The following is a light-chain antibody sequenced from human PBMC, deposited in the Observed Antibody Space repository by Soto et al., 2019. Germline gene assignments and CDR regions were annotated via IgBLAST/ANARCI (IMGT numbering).Light chain of an antibody. V-gene: IGLV2-11*01. J-gene: IGLJ1*01. CDR3: CSYAGNSYV. CDR1: SSDVGGYNY. CDR2: DVS. Sequence: QSSLTQPRSVSGSPGQSVTISCTGTSSDVGGYNYVSWYQQHPGKAPKLMIYDVSKWPSGVPDRFSGSKSGNTASLTISGLQAEDEADYYCCSYAGNSYVFGTGTKVTVL.